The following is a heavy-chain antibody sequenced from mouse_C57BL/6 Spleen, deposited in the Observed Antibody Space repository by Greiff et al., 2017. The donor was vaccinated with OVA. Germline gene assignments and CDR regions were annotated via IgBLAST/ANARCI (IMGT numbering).Heavy chain of an antibody. Sequence: EVQGVESEGGLVQPGSSMKLSCTASGFTFSDYYMAWVRQVPEKGLEWVANFNYDGSSIYSLDSLKCRFIISRDNAKINLYLQRSSLKSEDTATYDCAGDRYYGSSDAMDYWGQGTSVTVSS. V-gene: IGHV5-16*01. J-gene: IGHJ4*01. CDR2: FNYDGSSI. CDR1: GFTFSDYY. D-gene: IGHD1-1*01. CDR3: AGDRYYGSSDAMDY.